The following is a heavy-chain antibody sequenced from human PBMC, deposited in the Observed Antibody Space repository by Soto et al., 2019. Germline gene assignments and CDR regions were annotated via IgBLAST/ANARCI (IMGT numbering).Heavy chain of an antibody. CDR2: FYTSGNT. CDR1: GASVSSYY. D-gene: IGHD7-27*01. CDR3: EGDSTGWFDP. V-gene: IGHV4-4*07. J-gene: IGHJ5*02. Sequence: SETLSLTCTVSGASVSSYYSSWIRHPAGKGLEWIGRFYTSGNTNYDPSLKSRVPMSLDPSTNQFTLKLSPCDAAAPAAFFVEGDSTGWFDPWGQGTQVTVSS.